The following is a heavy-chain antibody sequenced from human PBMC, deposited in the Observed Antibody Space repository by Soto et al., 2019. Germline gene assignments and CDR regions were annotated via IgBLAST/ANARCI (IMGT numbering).Heavy chain of an antibody. Sequence: GESLKISCKGSGYSFTSYWISWVRQMPGKGLEWMGRIDPSDSYTNYSPSFQGHVTISADKSISTAYLQWSSLRVEDTAVYYCAFSSWYGYYYYYGMDVWGQGTTVTVSS. CDR3: AFSSWYGYYYYYGMDV. V-gene: IGHV5-10-1*01. J-gene: IGHJ6*02. CDR1: GYSFTSYW. CDR2: IDPSDSYT. D-gene: IGHD6-13*01.